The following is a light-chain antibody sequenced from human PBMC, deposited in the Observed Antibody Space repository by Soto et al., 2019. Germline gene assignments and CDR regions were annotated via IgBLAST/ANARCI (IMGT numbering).Light chain of an antibody. CDR3: QQRNSWPPPT. CDR2: DSS. J-gene: IGKJ4*01. V-gene: IGKV3-11*01. Sequence: EIVLTQSPATLSLSPGERATLSCRASQSISNSLAWYQEQPGQAPRLLIYDSSNRATGIPPTFSGSGSGTDFTLTISSLEPEDVAVYYCQQRNSWPPPTFGGGTRVEI. CDR1: QSISNS.